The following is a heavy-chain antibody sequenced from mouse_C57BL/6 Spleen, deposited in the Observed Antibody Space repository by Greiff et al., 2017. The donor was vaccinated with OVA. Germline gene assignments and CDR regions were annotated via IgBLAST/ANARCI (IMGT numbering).Heavy chain of an antibody. D-gene: IGHD6-1*01. CDR2: ISSGSSTI. CDR3: ARGESSLSYWYFDV. Sequence: EVKVVESGGGLVKPGGSLKLSCAASGFTFSDYGMHWVRQAPEKGLEWVAYISSGSSTIYYADTVKGRFTISRDNAKNTLFLQMTSLRSEDTAMYYCARGESSLSYWYFDVWGTGTTVTVSS. J-gene: IGHJ1*03. V-gene: IGHV5-17*01. CDR1: GFTFSDYG.